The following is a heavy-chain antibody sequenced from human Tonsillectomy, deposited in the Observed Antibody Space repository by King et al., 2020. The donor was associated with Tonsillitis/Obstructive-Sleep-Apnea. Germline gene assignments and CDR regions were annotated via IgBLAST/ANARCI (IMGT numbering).Heavy chain of an antibody. CDR3: ARDYFGNNYFDY. V-gene: IGHV3-66*01. CDR2: IYSGGST. CDR1: GFTVSSNY. Sequence: VQLVESGGGLVQPGGSLRLSCAASGFTVSSNYMSWVRQAPGKGLEWVSVIYSGGSTYYADSVKGRFTISRDNSKNTLYLQMNSLIAEDTAVYYCARDYFGNNYFDYWGQGTLVTVSS. J-gene: IGHJ4*02. D-gene: IGHD3-9*01.